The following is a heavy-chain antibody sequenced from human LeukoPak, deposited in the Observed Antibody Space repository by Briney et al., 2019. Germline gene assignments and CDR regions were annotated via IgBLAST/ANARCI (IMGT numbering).Heavy chain of an antibody. D-gene: IGHD3-3*01. Sequence: SETLSLTCAVYGGSFSGYYWSWIRQPPGKGLEWIGEINHSGSTNYNPSLKSRVTISVDTSKNQFSLKLSSLTAADTAVYYCARTGTTYYDFWSGSLNWFDPWGQGTLVTVSS. CDR3: ARTGTTYYDFWSGSLNWFDP. J-gene: IGHJ5*02. CDR2: INHSGST. CDR1: GGSFSGYY. V-gene: IGHV4-34*01.